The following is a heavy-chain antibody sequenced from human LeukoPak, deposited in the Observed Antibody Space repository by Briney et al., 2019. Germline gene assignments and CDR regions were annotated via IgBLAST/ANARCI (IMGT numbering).Heavy chain of an antibody. Sequence: PLETLSLTCTVSGGSISSYYWSWIRQPPGKGLEWIGYIYYSGSTNYNPSLKSRVTISVDTSKNQFSLKLSSVTAADTAVYYCARSPYYYDSSGYPGGYYYYMDVWGKGTTVTISS. D-gene: IGHD3-22*01. J-gene: IGHJ6*03. V-gene: IGHV4-59*01. CDR3: ARSPYYYDSSGYPGGYYYYMDV. CDR2: IYYSGST. CDR1: GGSISSYY.